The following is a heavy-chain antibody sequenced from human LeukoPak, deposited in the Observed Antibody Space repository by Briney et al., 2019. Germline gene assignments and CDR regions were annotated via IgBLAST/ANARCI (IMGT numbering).Heavy chain of an antibody. J-gene: IGHJ3*02. CDR3: ARYDSSGYYPGDAFDI. V-gene: IGHV1-18*01. D-gene: IGHD3-22*01. Sequence: ASVKVSCKASGYTFTSNGISWVRQAPGQGREWMGWISAYNGNTNYAQKLQGRVTMTTDTSTSTAYMELRRLRSDDTAVYYCARYDSSGYYPGDAFDIWGQGTMVTVSS. CDR1: GYTFTSNG. CDR2: ISAYNGNT.